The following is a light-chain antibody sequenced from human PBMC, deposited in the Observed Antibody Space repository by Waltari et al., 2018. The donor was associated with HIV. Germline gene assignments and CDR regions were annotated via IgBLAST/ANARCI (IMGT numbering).Light chain of an antibody. CDR1: SSNIGSNF. CDR3: AAWDDSLSGQWV. CDR2: RNN. V-gene: IGLV1-47*01. Sequence: QSVLTQPPSASGTPGQRVTISCSGSSSNIGSNFVYWYQQLPGTAPKLLIYRNNQRPSGCPDRFSGSKAGTSASLAISGLRSEDEADYYCAAWDDSLSGQWVFGGGTKLTVL. J-gene: IGLJ3*02.